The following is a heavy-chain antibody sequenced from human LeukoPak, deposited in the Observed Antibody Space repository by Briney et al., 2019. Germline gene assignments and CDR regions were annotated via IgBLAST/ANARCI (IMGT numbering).Heavy chain of an antibody. Sequence: ASVKVSCKASGYTFTGHYMHWVRQAPGQGLEWMGWINPNSGGTNYAQKFQGWVTMTRDTSISTAYMELSRLRSDDTAVYYCARDHVRRATTYYYYYGMDVWGQGTTVTVSS. CDR2: INPNSGGT. D-gene: IGHD5-12*01. CDR1: GYTFTGHY. CDR3: ARDHVRRATTYYYYYGMDV. V-gene: IGHV1-2*04. J-gene: IGHJ6*02.